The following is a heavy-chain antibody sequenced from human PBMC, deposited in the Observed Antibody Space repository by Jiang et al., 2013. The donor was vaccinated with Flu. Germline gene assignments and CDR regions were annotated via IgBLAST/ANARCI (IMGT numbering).Heavy chain of an antibody. J-gene: IGHJ4*02. Sequence: LEWIGYISDRGTTYYTPSLKSRIAVSVDTSKNQFSLDLSSVTAADTAVYFCARGTAPYYFDNSGYYFYFDHWGQGILVTVSS. CDR2: ISDRGTT. CDR3: ARGTAPYYFDNSGYYFYFDH. V-gene: IGHV4-31*02. D-gene: IGHD3-22*01.